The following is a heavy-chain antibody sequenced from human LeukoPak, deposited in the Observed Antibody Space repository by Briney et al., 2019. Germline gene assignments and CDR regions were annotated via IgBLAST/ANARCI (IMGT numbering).Heavy chain of an antibody. D-gene: IGHD2-15*01. Sequence: SSVKVCWKASGYSFTGYYIHWVRQAPGQGLEWMGWINPNSGDTDNAQKFEGWVTMTRDTSISTVYMEMNRLKSDDTAVYFCARIGYCNGTHCHDAFDIWGQGTMVTVSS. J-gene: IGHJ3*02. CDR1: GYSFTGYY. V-gene: IGHV1-2*04. CDR3: ARIGYCNGTHCHDAFDI. CDR2: INPNSGDT.